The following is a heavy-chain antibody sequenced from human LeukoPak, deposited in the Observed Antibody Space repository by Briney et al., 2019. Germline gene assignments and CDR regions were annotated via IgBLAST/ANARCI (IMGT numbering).Heavy chain of an antibody. D-gene: IGHD6-19*01. CDR2: TNPNSGAT. V-gene: IGHV1-2*02. Sequence: ASVKVSCKSSGYTFTAYYIHWVRQAPGQGLEWMGWTNPNSGATSYAQKFQGRVTITADKSTSTAYMELRSLRSDDTAVYYCARDPPSHSSGWYIPPFDYWGQGTLVTVS. CDR3: ARDPPSHSSGWYIPPFDY. J-gene: IGHJ4*02. CDR1: GYTFTAYY.